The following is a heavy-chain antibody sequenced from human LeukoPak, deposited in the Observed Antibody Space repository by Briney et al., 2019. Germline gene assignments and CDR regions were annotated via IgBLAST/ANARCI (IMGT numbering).Heavy chain of an antibody. CDR3: ARVSESEWNFDL. CDR2: ISSSGTYI. CDR1: GFTFSRYS. D-gene: IGHD1-14*01. Sequence: GGSQRLSCVASGFTFSRYSMNWVRQAPGKGLEWVSSISSSGTYIYYADSMKGRFTLSRDNAKNSLYLQMNSLRAEDTAVYYCARVSESEWNFDLWGRGTLVTVSS. J-gene: IGHJ2*01. V-gene: IGHV3-21*01.